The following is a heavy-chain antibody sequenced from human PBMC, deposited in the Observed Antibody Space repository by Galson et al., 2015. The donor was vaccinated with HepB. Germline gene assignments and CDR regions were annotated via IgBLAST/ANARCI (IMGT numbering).Heavy chain of an antibody. D-gene: IGHD3-10*01. V-gene: IGHV1-46*01. CDR3: ARELWFGEPPPTNWYFDP. CDR2: INPSGGYT. CDR1: GYPFISYY. Sequence: SVKVSCKASGYPFISYYIHWVRQAPGQGLEWMGLINPSGGYTIYAQKFQSRVSMMRDSSTRTVYMDLNNLKSEDTAVYYCARELWFGEPPPTNWYFDPWGRGTLVTVSS. J-gene: IGHJ2*01.